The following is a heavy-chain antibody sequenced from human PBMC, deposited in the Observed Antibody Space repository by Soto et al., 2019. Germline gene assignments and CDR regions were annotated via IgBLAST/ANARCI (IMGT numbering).Heavy chain of an antibody. D-gene: IGHD2-2*01. V-gene: IGHV3-21*01. CDR2: ISSSSSYI. CDR1: GFTFSSYS. J-gene: IGHJ5*02. Sequence: KSGGSLRLSCAASGFTFSSYSMNWVRQAPGKGLEWVSSISSSSSYIYYADSVKGRFTISRDNAKNSLYLQMNSLRAEDTAVYYCARDAYQGSDNWFDPWGQGTLVTVSS. CDR3: ARDAYQGSDNWFDP.